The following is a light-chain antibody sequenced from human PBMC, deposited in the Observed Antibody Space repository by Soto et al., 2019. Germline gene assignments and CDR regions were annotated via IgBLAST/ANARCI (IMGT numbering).Light chain of an antibody. J-gene: IGKJ5*01. V-gene: IGKV3-11*01. Sequence: EIVLTQSPATLSLFPGERATLSCRASQSVSSYLAWYQQKPGQAPLLLIYGASTRATVVPARFSGSGSGTDFTLTTSSLEPDDFAVYYCHQRSNWPPETFGQGTRLEI. CDR1: QSVSSY. CDR2: GAS. CDR3: HQRSNWPPET.